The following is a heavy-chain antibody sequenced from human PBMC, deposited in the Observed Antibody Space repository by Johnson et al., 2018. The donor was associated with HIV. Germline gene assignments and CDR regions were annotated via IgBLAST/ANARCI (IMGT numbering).Heavy chain of an antibody. J-gene: IGHJ3*02. Sequence: QVLLVESGGGVVQPGGSLRISCAASGVTFSSYGMHLVRQAPGKGLEWVAFIRYDGSNKYFAAYVKGRFNISRDNSKNTLYLQMNSMRAEDTAVYYCAKGGSGTTRIRAQKGAFDIWGQGTMVTVSS. CDR3: AKGGSGTTRIRAQKGAFDI. D-gene: IGHD1-1*01. V-gene: IGHV3-30*02. CDR2: IRYDGSNK. CDR1: GVTFSSYG.